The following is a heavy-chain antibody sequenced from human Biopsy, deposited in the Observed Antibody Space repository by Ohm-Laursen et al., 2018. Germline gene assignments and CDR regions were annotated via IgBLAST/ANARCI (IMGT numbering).Heavy chain of an antibody. Sequence: ASVKVSCKASGYTFTGYHVHWVRQAPGQGLEWMGWINAKTGDTNYAQKFQGRVTMTRDTSISTAYVDLSSLRSDDTAAYYCTRGGYYYDSLAYYYWFDPWGQGTLVTVSS. CDR1: GYTFTGYH. CDR2: INAKTGDT. CDR3: TRGGYYYDSLAYYYWFDP. D-gene: IGHD3-22*01. V-gene: IGHV1-2*02. J-gene: IGHJ5*02.